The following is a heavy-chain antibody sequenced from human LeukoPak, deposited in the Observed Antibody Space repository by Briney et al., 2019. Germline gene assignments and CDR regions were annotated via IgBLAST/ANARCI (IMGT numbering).Heavy chain of an antibody. CDR2: ISNDGSNQ. CDR3: AKDGFCSSTNCYPNHFDS. D-gene: IGHD2-2*01. V-gene: IGHV3-30*18. J-gene: IGHJ4*02. CDR1: GFTFSHYA. Sequence: GGSLILSCAAPGFTFSHYAMHWVRQAPGKGLEWVALISNDGSNQYYADSVKGRFTIPRDNSKNTLDLQMNSLSTEDTAVYYCAKDGFCSSTNCYPNHFDSWGQGTLVTVSS.